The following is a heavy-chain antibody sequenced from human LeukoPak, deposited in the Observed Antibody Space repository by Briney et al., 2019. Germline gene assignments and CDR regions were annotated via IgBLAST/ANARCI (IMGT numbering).Heavy chain of an antibody. CDR3: ARLNGRQDYYDGSGYLDY. J-gene: IGHJ4*02. V-gene: IGHV1-2*02. Sequence: ASVKVSCKASGYTFTAYYMHWMRQAPGQGLEWMGWINPKSGGTDYAQKFQGRVTMSRDTSGSPVYMDLSRLRSDDTAVYYCARLNGRQDYYDGSGYLDYWGQGTLVTVSS. D-gene: IGHD3-22*01. CDR1: GYTFTAYY. CDR2: INPKSGGT.